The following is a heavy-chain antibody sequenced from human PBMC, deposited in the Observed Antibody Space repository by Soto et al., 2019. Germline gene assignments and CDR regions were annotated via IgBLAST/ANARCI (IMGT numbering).Heavy chain of an antibody. CDR1: GGCRTSGRNY. CDR2: IYYSGST. J-gene: IGHJ6*01. V-gene: IGHV4-61*01. D-gene: IGHD5-12*01. CDR3: ARDSGYVKYGMAV. Sequence: PWVRLGLTGTVAGGCRTSGRNYLSGLRQPPGKGLDWIGYIYYSGSTNYNPSLKRRVTISVDTSKNQFSLKLSSVTAADTAVYYCARDSGYVKYGMAVWGPGTTVTVSP.